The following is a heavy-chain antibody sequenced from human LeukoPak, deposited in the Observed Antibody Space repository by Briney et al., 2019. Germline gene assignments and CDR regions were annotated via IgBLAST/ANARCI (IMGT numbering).Heavy chain of an antibody. CDR1: GFTSSSYI. J-gene: IGHJ4*02. D-gene: IGHD3-22*01. CDR3: ARDLITMIVVDPPGGFDY. V-gene: IGHV3-48*02. CDR2: ISSSSSTI. Sequence: GGSPRLSSVASGFTSSSYIMNSGRHAPGKGLEWGSYISSSSSTIYYADSVKGRFTISRDNAKNSLCLQMNSLRDEDTAVYYCARDLITMIVVDPPGGFDYWGQGTLVTVSS.